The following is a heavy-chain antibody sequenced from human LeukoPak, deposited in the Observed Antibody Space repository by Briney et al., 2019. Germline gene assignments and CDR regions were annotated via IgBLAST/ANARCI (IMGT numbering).Heavy chain of an antibody. Sequence: PGGSLRLSCAASGFTVSSNYMSWVRQAPGKGLEWVSVIYSGGSTYYADSVKGRFTISRDSSKSTLYLQMNSLRAEDTAVYYCARDLAGYFDYWGQGTLVTVSS. CDR2: IYSGGST. J-gene: IGHJ4*02. CDR1: GFTVSSNY. V-gene: IGHV3-66*02. CDR3: ARDLAGYFDY.